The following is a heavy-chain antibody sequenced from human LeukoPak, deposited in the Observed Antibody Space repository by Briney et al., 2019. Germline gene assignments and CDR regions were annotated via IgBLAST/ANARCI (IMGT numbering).Heavy chain of an antibody. J-gene: IGHJ4*02. D-gene: IGHD3-22*01. V-gene: IGHV3-66*02. CDR1: GFTVSSNY. Sequence: GGSLRLSCAASGFTVSSNYMSWVRQAPGKGLEWVSVIYSGGSTYYADSVKGRFTISRDNSKNTLYLQMNSLRAEDTAVYYCARANTMTKHPDFDYWGQGTLATVSS. CDR2: IYSGGST. CDR3: ARANTMTKHPDFDY.